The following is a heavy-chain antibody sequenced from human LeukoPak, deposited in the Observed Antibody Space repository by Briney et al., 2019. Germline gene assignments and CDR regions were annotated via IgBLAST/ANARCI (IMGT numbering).Heavy chain of an antibody. V-gene: IGHV3-9*01. D-gene: IGHD2-21*02. J-gene: IGHJ4*02. CDR3: AKDSAAVYCGGDCYLDY. CDR2: ISWNSGSI. CDR1: GFTFDDYA. Sequence: GGSLRLSCAASGFTFDDYAMHWVRQAPGKGLEWVSGISWNSGSIGHADSVKGRFTISRDNAKNSLYLQMNSLRAEDTALYYCAKDSAAVYCGGDCYLDYWGQGTLVTVSS.